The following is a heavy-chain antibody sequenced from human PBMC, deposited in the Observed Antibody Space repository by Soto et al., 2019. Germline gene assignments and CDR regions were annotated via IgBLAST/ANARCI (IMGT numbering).Heavy chain of an antibody. J-gene: IGHJ4*02. V-gene: IGHV4-28*01. CDR2: IYYSGTT. Sequence: SETLSLTCAVSGYSISRGNRWVWIRQPAGKRLEWIGYIYYSGTTYYNPSLKSRDTISVDKSKNQFSLKLSSVTAAVTVVYFSRRRRPSATDFRGPGTLGTLSS. D-gene: IGHD1-1*01. CDR1: GYSISRGNR. CDR3: RRRRPSATDF.